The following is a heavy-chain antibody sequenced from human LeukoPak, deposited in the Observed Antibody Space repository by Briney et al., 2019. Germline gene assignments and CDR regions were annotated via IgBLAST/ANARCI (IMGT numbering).Heavy chain of an antibody. CDR3: AKDIGDGYNFDAFDI. CDR2: ISWNSGSI. CDR1: GFTFDDYA. Sequence: PGGSLRLSCAASGFTFDDYAMHWVRQAPGKGLEWVSGISWNSGSIGYADPVKGRFTISRDNAKNSLYLQMNSLRAEDTALYYCAKDIGDGYNFDAFDIWGQGTMVTVSS. V-gene: IGHV3-9*01. J-gene: IGHJ3*02. D-gene: IGHD5-24*01.